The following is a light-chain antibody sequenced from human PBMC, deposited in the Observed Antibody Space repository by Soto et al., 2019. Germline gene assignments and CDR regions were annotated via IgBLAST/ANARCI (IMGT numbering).Light chain of an antibody. J-gene: IGLJ1*01. CDR3: QSYDSSLLFV. V-gene: IGLV1-40*01. Sequence: QSVLTQPPSVSGAPGQSVTISCTGSSSNIGAGYDVHWYQQLPGTAPKLLIYGNSNRPSGVPDRYSGFRSGTSASLAITGLQAEDEADYYCQSYDSSLLFVFGAGTKVTV. CDR2: GNS. CDR1: SSNIGAGYD.